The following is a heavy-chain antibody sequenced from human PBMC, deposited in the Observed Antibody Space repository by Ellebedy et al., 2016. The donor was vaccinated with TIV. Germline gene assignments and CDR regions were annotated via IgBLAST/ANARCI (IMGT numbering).Heavy chain of an antibody. CDR2: INHSGST. D-gene: IGHD3-22*01. CDR1: GGSFSGYY. V-gene: IGHV4-34*01. CDR3: ARGSGYYMNIDY. Sequence: SEILSLTXAVYGGSFSGYYWSWIRQPPGKGLEWIGEINHSGSTNYNPSLKSRVTISVDTSKNQFSLKLSSVTAADTAVYYCARGSGYYMNIDYWGQGTLVTVSS. J-gene: IGHJ4*02.